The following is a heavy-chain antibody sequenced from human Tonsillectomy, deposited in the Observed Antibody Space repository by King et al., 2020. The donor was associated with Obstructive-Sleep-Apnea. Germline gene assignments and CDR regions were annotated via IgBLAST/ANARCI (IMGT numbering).Heavy chain of an antibody. Sequence: VQLVESGAEVRKPGASVKVSCKVSGYTLTELSMHWVRQAPGKGLEWMGGFDPEDGETIYAQKFQGRVTMTEDTSTDTAYMELSSLRSEDTAVYYCATAVVGYYYDSSAILRLPFDPWGQGTLVTVSS. CDR1: GYTLTELS. V-gene: IGHV1-24*01. D-gene: IGHD3-22*01. J-gene: IGHJ5*02. CDR2: FDPEDGET. CDR3: ATAVVGYYYDSSAILRLPFDP.